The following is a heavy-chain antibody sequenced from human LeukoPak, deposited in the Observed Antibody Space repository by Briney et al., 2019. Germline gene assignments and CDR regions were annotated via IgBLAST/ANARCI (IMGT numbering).Heavy chain of an antibody. D-gene: IGHD3-10*01. Sequence: GASVKVSCKASGYTFTGYYMHWVRQAPGQGLEWMGWINPNSGGTNYAQKLQGRVTMTTDTSTSTAYMELRSLRSDDTAVYYCARGPGEGSGSYYFYYYYYMDVWGKGTTVTVSS. V-gene: IGHV1-2*02. J-gene: IGHJ6*03. CDR1: GYTFTGYY. CDR3: ARGPGEGSGSYYFYYYYYMDV. CDR2: INPNSGGT.